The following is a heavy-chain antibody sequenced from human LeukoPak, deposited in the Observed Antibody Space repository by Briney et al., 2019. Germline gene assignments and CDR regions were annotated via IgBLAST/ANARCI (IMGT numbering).Heavy chain of an antibody. CDR3: ARRLGYCSRTSCYVAPFDY. J-gene: IGHJ4*02. CDR2: IGNSGDNT. D-gene: IGHD2-2*01. CDR1: GFTFSSYS. V-gene: IGHV3-23*01. Sequence: GGSLRLSCAASGFTFSSYSMSWVRQAPGKGLEWVSAIGNSGDNTYYADSVKGRFTISRDNSKNTLYLQMNSLRAEDTAIYRCARRLGYCSRTSCYVAPFDYWGQGTLVTVSS.